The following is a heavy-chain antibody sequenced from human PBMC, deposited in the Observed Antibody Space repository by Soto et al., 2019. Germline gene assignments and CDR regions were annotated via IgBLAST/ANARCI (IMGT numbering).Heavy chain of an antibody. V-gene: IGHV3-23*01. Sequence: GGSQRLSCAASGFTFSSYGMNWVRQAPGKGLEWVSALSGSGDTTYYADSVRGRFSISRDNSKNTLYLQMSSLRGEDTAVYYCAKGTQFFSCYAMDVWGQGTTVTVSS. J-gene: IGHJ6*02. CDR3: AKGTQFFSCYAMDV. CDR2: LSGSGDTT. CDR1: GFTFSSYG.